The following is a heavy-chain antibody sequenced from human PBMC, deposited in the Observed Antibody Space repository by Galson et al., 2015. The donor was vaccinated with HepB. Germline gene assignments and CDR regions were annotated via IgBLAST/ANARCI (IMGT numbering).Heavy chain of an antibody. CDR3: AKDHDQSVAGRDFES. Sequence: SLRLSCAASGFTFSTYAMTWVRQTPGEGLEWVSSISATTGGTDYADSVRGRFTISRDNSRNTLYLQMNGLRADDTAVYYCAKDHDQSVAGRDFESWGQGTLVTVSS. D-gene: IGHD6-19*01. CDR1: GFTFSTYA. V-gene: IGHV3-23*01. J-gene: IGHJ4*02. CDR2: ISATTGGT.